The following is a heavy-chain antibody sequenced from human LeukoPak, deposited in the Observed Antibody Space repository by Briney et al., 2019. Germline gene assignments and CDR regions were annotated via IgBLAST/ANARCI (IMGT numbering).Heavy chain of an antibody. D-gene: IGHD6-13*01. J-gene: IGHJ5*02. CDR3: ARGEAAGTEFGWFDP. Sequence: PGGSLRLSCAASGFTFSSYGMHWVRQAPGKGLEWVAVIWDDGSNKYYADSVKGRFTISRDNSKNTLYLQMNSLRAEDTAVYYCARGEAAGTEFGWFDPWGQGTLVTVSS. V-gene: IGHV3-33*01. CDR2: IWDDGSNK. CDR1: GFTFSSYG.